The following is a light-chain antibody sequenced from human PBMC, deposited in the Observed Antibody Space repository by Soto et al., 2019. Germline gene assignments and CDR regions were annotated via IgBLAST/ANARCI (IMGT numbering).Light chain of an antibody. CDR1: ISDVGGYNY. CDR3: CSYGGTYTPYV. Sequence: QSALTQPRSVSGAPGQSVTISCTGTISDVGGYNYVSWYQQHPGKAPILIIYDVTERPSGVPDRFSGSKSGNTASLTISGLPAEDEADYYCCSYGGTYTPYVFGTGTKLTVL. V-gene: IGLV2-11*01. CDR2: DVT. J-gene: IGLJ1*01.